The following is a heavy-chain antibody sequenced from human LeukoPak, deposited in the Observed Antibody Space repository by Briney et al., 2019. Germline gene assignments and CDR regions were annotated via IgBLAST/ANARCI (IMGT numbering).Heavy chain of an antibody. CDR2: IYSGGST. J-gene: IGHJ4*02. Sequence: GGSLRLSCAASGFTVSSNYMSWVRQAPGKGLEWVSVIYSGGSTYYADSVKGRFTVSRDNSKNALYLQMNSLRAEDTAVYYCAKGSCSGGSCYYWDYWGQGTLVTVSS. V-gene: IGHV3-53*01. D-gene: IGHD2-15*01. CDR3: AKGSCSGGSCYYWDY. CDR1: GFTVSSNY.